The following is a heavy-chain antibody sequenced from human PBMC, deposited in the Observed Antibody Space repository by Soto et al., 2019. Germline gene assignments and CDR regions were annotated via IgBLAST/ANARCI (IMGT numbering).Heavy chain of an antibody. CDR3: AREVHTPDYFDY. CDR1: GVSISSGGYY. Sequence: QVQLQESGPGLVKPSQTLSLTCTVSGVSISSGGYYWTWVRQHPGKGLEWIVYIHYSGSTYSNPSLKSLVTITVDTSKNQFSLTLSSVTAADTAVYYCAREVHTPDYFDYWGQGTLVTVSS. J-gene: IGHJ4*02. CDR2: IHYSGST. V-gene: IGHV4-31*01.